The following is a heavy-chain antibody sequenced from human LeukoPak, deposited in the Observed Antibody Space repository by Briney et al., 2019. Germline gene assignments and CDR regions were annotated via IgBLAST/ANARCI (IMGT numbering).Heavy chain of an antibody. J-gene: IGHJ4*02. CDR3: ARIAVAGTSDY. D-gene: IGHD6-19*01. CDR1: GFTFSSYA. Sequence: GGSLRLSCAASGFTFSSYAMSWVRQAPGKGLEWVAVISYDGSNKYYADSVKGRFTISRDNSKNTLYLQMNSLRAEDTAVYYCARIAVAGTSDYWGQGTLVTVSS. CDR2: ISYDGSNK. V-gene: IGHV3-30-3*01.